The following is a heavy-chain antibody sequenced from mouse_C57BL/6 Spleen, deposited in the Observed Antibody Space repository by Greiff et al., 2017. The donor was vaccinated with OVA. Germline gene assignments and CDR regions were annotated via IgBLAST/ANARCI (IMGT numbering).Heavy chain of an antibody. CDR2: ISSGGGYI. CDR3: TRSPDGYYVGWYFDV. V-gene: IGHV5-9-1*02. D-gene: IGHD2-3*01. J-gene: IGHJ1*03. Sequence: DVKLQESGEGLVKPGGSLKLSCAASGFTFSSYAMSWVRQTPEKRLEWVAYISSGGGYIYYAATVKGRFTISRDNARNTLYLQMSSLKSEDTAMYYCTRSPDGYYVGWYFDVWGTGTTVTVSS. CDR1: GFTFSSYA.